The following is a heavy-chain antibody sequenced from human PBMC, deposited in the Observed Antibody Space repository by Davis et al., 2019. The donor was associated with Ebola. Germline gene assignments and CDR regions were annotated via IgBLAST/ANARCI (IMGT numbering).Heavy chain of an antibody. CDR2: MNPNSGNT. CDR1: GYTFTGYD. J-gene: IGHJ6*02. CDR3: ARGYGDYYYYGMDV. D-gene: IGHD4-17*01. Sequence: AASVKVSCKASGYTFTGYDINWVRQATGQGLEWMGWMNPNSGNTGYAQKFQGRVTMTRNTSISTAYMELSSLRSEDTAVYYCARGYGDYYYYGMDVWGQGTTVTVSS. V-gene: IGHV1-8*01.